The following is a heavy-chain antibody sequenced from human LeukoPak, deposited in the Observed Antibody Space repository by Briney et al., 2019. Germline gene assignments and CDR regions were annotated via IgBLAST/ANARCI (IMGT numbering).Heavy chain of an antibody. D-gene: IGHD5-12*01. Sequence: GRSLRLSCAASGFTFSSYAMHWVRQAPGKGLEWVAVISYDGSNKYYADSVKGRFTISRDNSKNTLYLQMNSLRAEDTAVYYCARDSGYDFTGCNWFDPWGQGTLVTVSS. V-gene: IGHV3-30-3*01. CDR2: ISYDGSNK. CDR1: GFTFSSYA. J-gene: IGHJ5*02. CDR3: ARDSGYDFTGCNWFDP.